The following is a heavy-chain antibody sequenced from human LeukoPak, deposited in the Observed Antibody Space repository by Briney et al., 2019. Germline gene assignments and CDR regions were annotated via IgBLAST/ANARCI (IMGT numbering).Heavy chain of an antibody. J-gene: IGHJ4*02. D-gene: IGHD2-21*01. CDR1: GDSISTDY. Sequence: PSETLSLTCIVSGDSISTDYWSWIRQSPGQGLEWIGYINYSGSSEYNPSLKSRITISVDRSKNEISLKMRSVTAADTAVYYCARLDCISDTCYNYWALGALVTVSS. CDR2: INYSGSS. CDR3: ARLDCISDTCYNY. V-gene: IGHV4-59*08.